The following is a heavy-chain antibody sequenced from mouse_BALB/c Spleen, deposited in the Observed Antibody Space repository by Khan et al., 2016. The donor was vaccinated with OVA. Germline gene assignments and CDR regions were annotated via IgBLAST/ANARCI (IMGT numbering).Heavy chain of an antibody. D-gene: IGHD1-1*01. Sequence: QVQLQQPRAELVKAGASVKMSCKASGYTFTSYWMHWVKQRLGQGLEWFAETNPTNGRTYYNEKFKSKATLTVDKSSSTAYMLLSGPTFEDSAVYYCARIKKIVATYFDYWGQGTTLTVSS. CDR3: ARIKKIVATYFDY. CDR1: GYTFTSYW. J-gene: IGHJ2*01. CDR2: TNPTNGRT. V-gene: IGHV1S81*02.